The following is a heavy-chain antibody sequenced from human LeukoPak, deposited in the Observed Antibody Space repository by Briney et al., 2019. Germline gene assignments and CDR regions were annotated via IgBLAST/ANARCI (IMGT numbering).Heavy chain of an antibody. Sequence: SETLSLTCSVSGYSISSGYYWDWIRQPPGKGLEWIGSIYHSGSTYYNPSLKSRVTISVDTSKNQFSLKLSSVTAADTAVYYCARLWTPIVGTTPAGFDPWGQGTLVTVSS. V-gene: IGHV4-38-2*02. D-gene: IGHD5-12*01. CDR1: GYSISSGYY. CDR3: ARLWTPIVGTTPAGFDP. J-gene: IGHJ5*02. CDR2: IYHSGST.